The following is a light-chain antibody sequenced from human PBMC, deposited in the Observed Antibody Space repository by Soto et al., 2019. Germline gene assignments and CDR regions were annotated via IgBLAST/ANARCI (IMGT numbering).Light chain of an antibody. CDR2: AAS. Sequence: DIQVTQSPSSLSASAGDRVTITCRASQSISNHLNCYQQKPGKAPNLLIYAASSLQSVVPSRFSGSGSGTDFTLTITSLQPEDFATYYCQQSYIMSEGYTFGQGTKLEIK. CDR1: QSISNH. V-gene: IGKV1-39*01. J-gene: IGKJ2*01. CDR3: QQSYIMSEGYT.